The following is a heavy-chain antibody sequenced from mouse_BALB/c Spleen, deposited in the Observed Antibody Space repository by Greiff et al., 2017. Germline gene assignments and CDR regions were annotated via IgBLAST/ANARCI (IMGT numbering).Heavy chain of an antibody. CDR3: TRDHYYRYDGYYFDY. Sequence: EVKLMESGGGLVKPGGSLKLSCAASGFTFSSFTMSWVRQTPEKRLEWVATISSGGSYTYYPDSVKGRFTISRDNAKNTLYLQMSSLKSEDTAMYYWTRDHYYRYDGYYFDYWGQGTTLTVSS. J-gene: IGHJ2*01. V-gene: IGHV5-6-4*01. CDR2: ISSGGSYT. D-gene: IGHD2-14*01. CDR1: GFTFSSFT.